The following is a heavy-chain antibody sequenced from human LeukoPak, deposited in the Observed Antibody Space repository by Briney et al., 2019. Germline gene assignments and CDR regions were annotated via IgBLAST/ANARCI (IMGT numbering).Heavy chain of an antibody. J-gene: IGHJ4*02. CDR1: GDSISTGDYY. V-gene: IGHV4-30-4*08. CDR3: ARSARTGLLGFLENGFFDY. Sequence: SQTLSLTCTVSGDSISTGDYYWTWIRQPPGKGLEWIGEINHSGSTNYNPSLKSRVTISVDTSKNQFSLKLSSVTAADTAVYYCARSARTGLLGFLENGFFDYWGQGTLVTVSS. D-gene: IGHD3-3*01. CDR2: INHSGST.